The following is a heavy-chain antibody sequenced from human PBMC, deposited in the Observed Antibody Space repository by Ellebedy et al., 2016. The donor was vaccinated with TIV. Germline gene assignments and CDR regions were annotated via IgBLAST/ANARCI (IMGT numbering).Heavy chain of an antibody. CDR1: GGSFSSYY. CDR2: IFMSGSI. V-gene: IGHV4-4*07. J-gene: IGHJ2*01. D-gene: IGHD1-14*01. Sequence: SETLSLXXTVSGGSFSSYYWSWIRQSAGKGLEWIGRIFMSGSISYNPSLKSRVTMSVDASKTQVSLNLTSVTAADTAVYFCARLKQSRDRSHWYFDLWGRGTLVTVSS. CDR3: ARLKQSRDRSHWYFDL.